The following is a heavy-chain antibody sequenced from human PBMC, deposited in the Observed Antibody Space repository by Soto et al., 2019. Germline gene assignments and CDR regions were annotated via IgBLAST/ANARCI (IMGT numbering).Heavy chain of an antibody. D-gene: IGHD6-13*01. V-gene: IGHV4-34*01. CDR3: AMGPNRSSWYMRSLNWVDP. Sequence: PSETLSLTCAGYGGSFAGYYWSWIRQPPGKGLEWIGEINHSGSTNYNPSLKSRVTISVDTSKNQFSLKLSSVTAADTAVYYCAMGPNRSSWYMRSLNWVDPSVQGTVVT. CDR2: INHSGST. CDR1: GGSFAGYY. J-gene: IGHJ5*02.